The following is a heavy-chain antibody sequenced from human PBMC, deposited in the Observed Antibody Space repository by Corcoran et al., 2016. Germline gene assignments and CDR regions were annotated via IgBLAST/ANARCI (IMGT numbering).Heavy chain of an antibody. Sequence: QVQLQESGPGLVKPSQTLSLTCTVSGGSISSGGYYWSWIRQHPGKGLEWIGYIYYSGSTYYNPSLKSRVTISVDTSKNQFSLKLSSVTAADTAVYYCARDRRTYYYDSSGYSDAFDIWGQGTMVTVSS. D-gene: IGHD3-22*01. CDR3: ARDRRTYYYDSSGYSDAFDI. CDR2: IYYSGST. V-gene: IGHV4-31*03. CDR1: GGSISSGGYY. J-gene: IGHJ3*02.